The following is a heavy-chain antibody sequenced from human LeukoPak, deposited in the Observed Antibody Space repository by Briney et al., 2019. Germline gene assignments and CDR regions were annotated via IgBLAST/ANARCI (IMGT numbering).Heavy chain of an antibody. V-gene: IGHV1-2*02. D-gene: IGHD3-9*01. CDR2: IKPNSGGT. J-gene: IGHJ5*02. Sequence: ALVKVSCKASGYTFTGNYVHWVRQAPGQGLEWMGWIKPNSGGTNYARKFQGRVSMTRDTSISTAYMEMSRLRSDDTAVYYCARGDDILTGNRDWFDPWGQGTLVTVFS. CDR3: ARGDDILTGNRDWFDP. CDR1: GYTFTGNY.